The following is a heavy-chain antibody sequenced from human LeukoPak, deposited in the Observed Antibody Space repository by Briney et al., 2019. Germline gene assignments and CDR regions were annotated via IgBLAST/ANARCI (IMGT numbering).Heavy chain of an antibody. CDR1: GGTFSSYA. D-gene: IGHD2-2*01. CDR2: IIPIFGIA. J-gene: IGHJ3*02. V-gene: IGHV1-69*04. CDR3: ASFDIVVVPAAISAFDI. Sequence: ASVKVSCKTSGGTFSSYAISWVRQAPGQGLEWMGRIIPIFGIANYAQKFQGRVTITADKSTSTAYMELCSLRSEDTAVYYCASFDIVVVPAAISAFDIWGQGTMVTVSS.